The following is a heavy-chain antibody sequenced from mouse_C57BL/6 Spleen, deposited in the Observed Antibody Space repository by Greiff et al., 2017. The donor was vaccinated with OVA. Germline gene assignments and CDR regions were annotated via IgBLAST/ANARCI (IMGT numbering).Heavy chain of an antibody. V-gene: IGHV1-82*01. D-gene: IGHD1-1*01. CDR1: GYAFSSSW. J-gene: IGHJ4*01. Sequence: VKLMESGPELVKPGASVKISCKASGYAFSSSWMNWVKQRPGKGLEWIGRIYPGDGDTNYNGKFKGKATLTADKSSSTAYMQLSSLTSEDSAVYFCARLGGSSYDYAMDYWGQGTSVTVAS. CDR3: ARLGGSSYDYAMDY. CDR2: IYPGDGDT.